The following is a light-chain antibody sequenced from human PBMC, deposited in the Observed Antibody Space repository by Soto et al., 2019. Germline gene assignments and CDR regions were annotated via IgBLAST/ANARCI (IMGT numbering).Light chain of an antibody. CDR3: SSYAGTPVV. J-gene: IGLJ2*01. CDR2: GVS. V-gene: IGLV2-8*01. CDR1: SSDVGGYNY. Sequence: QSALTQPPSASGSPGQSVTISCTVTSSDVGGYNYVSWYQQHPGKAPKLMIYGVSKRPSGVPDRFSGSKSGNTASLTVSGLQAEDEADYYCSSYAGTPVVFGGGTKLTVL.